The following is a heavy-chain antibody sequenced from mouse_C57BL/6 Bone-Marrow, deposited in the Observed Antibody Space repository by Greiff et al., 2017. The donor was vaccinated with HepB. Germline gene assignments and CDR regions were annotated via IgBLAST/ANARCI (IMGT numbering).Heavy chain of an antibody. Sequence: VQLQQSGPVLVKPGPSVKISCKASGFTFTDYYMHWVKQSHGKSLEWIGLVDPYNGGTSYNQKFKGKATLTVDTSSSTAYMELNSLTSEDSAVYYCARDWAITTVVATENAMDYWGQGTSVTVSS. CDR1: GFTFTDYY. CDR2: VDPYNGGT. CDR3: ARDWAITTVVATENAMDY. V-gene: IGHV1-36*01. J-gene: IGHJ4*01. D-gene: IGHD1-1*01.